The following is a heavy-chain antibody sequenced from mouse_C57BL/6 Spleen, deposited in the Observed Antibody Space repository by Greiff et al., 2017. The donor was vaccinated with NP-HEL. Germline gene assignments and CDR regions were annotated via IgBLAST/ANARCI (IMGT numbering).Heavy chain of an antibody. CDR2: ISDGGSYT. J-gene: IGHJ2*01. D-gene: IGHD2-2*01. Sequence: EVQGVESGGGLVKPGGSLKLSCAASGFTFSSYAMSWVRQTPEKRLEWVATISDGGSYTYYPDNVKGRFTISRDNAKNNLYLQMSHLKSEDTAMYYCARDREVTTRYFDYWGQGTTLTVSS. V-gene: IGHV5-4*01. CDR3: ARDREVTTRYFDY. CDR1: GFTFSSYA.